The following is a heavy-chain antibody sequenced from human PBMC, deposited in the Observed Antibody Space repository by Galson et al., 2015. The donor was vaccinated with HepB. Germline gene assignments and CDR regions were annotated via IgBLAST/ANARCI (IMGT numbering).Heavy chain of an antibody. CDR2: MYYSGST. V-gene: IGHV4-39*07. Sequence: ETLSLTCIVSGGSISSSSYYWGWIRQPPGKGLEWIGSMYYSGSTYYNPSLKSRVTISVDTSKNQFSLKLSSVTAADTAVYYCARSDWGTFYFDYWGQGTLVTVSS. D-gene: IGHD7-27*01. CDR3: ARSDWGTFYFDY. CDR1: GGSISSSSYY. J-gene: IGHJ4*02.